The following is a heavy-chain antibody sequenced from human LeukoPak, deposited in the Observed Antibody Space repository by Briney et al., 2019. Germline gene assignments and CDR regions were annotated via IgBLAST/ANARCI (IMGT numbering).Heavy chain of an antibody. CDR2: ISGSGGST. V-gene: IGHV3-23*01. D-gene: IGHD5-12*01. J-gene: IGHJ4*02. Sequence: PGGSLRLSCAASGFTFSSYAMSWVRQAPGKGLEWVSAISGSGGSTYYADSVKGRFTISRDNSKNTLNLQMNRLRAEDTAVYFCAKARDVASEPDYWGQGTLVTVSS. CDR3: AKARDVASEPDY. CDR1: GFTFSSYA.